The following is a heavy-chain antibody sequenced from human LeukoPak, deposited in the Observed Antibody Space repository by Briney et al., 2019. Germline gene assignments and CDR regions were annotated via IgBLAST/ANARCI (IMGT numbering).Heavy chain of an antibody. CDR2: TRSKVRKYAT. Sequence: PGGSLRLSCVGSGFTLMDYHMDWVRQAPGMGLEWVGRTRSKVRKYATEYAASVKGRFIISRDESENSVFLHLSSLTVEDTALYYCARDGAEGDDSAFDVWGQGTMVTVSS. CDR1: GFTLMDYH. D-gene: IGHD3-22*01. J-gene: IGHJ3*01. V-gene: IGHV3-72*01. CDR3: ARDGAEGDDSAFDV.